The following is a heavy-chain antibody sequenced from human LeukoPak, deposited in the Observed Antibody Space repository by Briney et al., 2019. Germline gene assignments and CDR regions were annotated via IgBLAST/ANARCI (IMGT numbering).Heavy chain of an antibody. J-gene: IGHJ4*02. CDR3: ARGESAYFDY. V-gene: IGHV3-30*02. CDR2: IRYDASNR. Sequence: PGGSLRLSCAASGFTFRSYGMHWVRQAPGKGLEWLAFIRYDASNRYYADSVKGRFTISRDNSKNTLYLQMNSLRAEDTAVYYCARGESAYFDYWGQGTLVTVSS. CDR1: GFTFRSYG. D-gene: IGHD1-26*01.